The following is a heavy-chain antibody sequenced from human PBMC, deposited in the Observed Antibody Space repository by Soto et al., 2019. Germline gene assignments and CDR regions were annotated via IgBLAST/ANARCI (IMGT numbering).Heavy chain of an antibody. CDR1: GYSFTSYW. CDR2: IYPGDSDT. CDR3: ERSNLPYYYYFGMDV. J-gene: IGHJ6*02. Sequence: GESLKISCKGSGYSFTSYWIGWVRQMPGKGLEWMGIIYPGDSDTRYSPSFQGQVTISADKSISTAYLQWSSLKASDTAMYYCERSNLPYYYYFGMDVWGQGTTVTVSS. V-gene: IGHV5-51*01.